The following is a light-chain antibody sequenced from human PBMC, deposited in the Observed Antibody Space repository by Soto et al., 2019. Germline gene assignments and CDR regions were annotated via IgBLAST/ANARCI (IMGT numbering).Light chain of an antibody. CDR3: QQYNSYALT. Sequence: DIQMTQSPSTLSASVGDRVTITCRASQSISNWLAWYQQKPGKAPKLLIYKASTLESGVPSRFSGSGSGTEFTLTISSLQPDVFATYYCQQYNSYALTFGGGTKVEIK. CDR1: QSISNW. V-gene: IGKV1-5*03. CDR2: KAS. J-gene: IGKJ4*01.